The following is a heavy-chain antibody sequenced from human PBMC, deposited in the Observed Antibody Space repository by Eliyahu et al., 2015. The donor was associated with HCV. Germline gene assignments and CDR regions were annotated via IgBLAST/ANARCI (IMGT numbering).Heavy chain of an antibody. J-gene: IGHJ6*02. CDR3: ARDQGDSMVPIHGLDV. Sequence: QVHLVESGGGVVQPGKSLXLSCAASGFRLSNXGVHWVRQAPGKGVEWVAVMWFDGKNEHYVDSVKGRFTLSRDNSKNTLFLQMNSLRGEDTAVYFCARDQGDSMVPIHGLDVWGQGTTVIVSS. D-gene: IGHD3-22*01. CDR2: MWFDGKNE. V-gene: IGHV3-33*01. CDR1: GFRLSNXG.